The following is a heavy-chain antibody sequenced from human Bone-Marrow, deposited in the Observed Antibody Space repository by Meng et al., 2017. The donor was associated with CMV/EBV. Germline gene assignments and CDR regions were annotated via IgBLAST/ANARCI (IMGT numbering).Heavy chain of an antibody. D-gene: IGHD1-26*01. V-gene: IGHV6-1*01. J-gene: IGHJ5*02. CDR3: ARAVGAGKGWFDP. Sequence: SQTLSLTCAISGDSVSSNSAAWNWIRQSPSRGLEWLGRTYYRSKWGSDYGVSVKSRITINSDTSKNQFSLHLNSVTPEDTAVYYCARAVGAGKGWFDPWGQGTLVTVSS. CDR1: GDSVSSNSAA. CDR2: TYYRSKWGS.